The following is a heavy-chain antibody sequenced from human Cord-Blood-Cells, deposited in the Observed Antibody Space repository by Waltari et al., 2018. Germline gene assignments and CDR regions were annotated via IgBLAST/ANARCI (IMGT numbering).Heavy chain of an antibody. J-gene: IGHJ4*02. V-gene: IGHV1-24*01. CDR2: FDPEDGET. CDR1: GYTLTELS. D-gene: IGHD6-13*01. CDR3: ATFREQQLVRFEFLFDY. Sequence: QVQLVQSGAEVKKPGASVKVSCKVSGYTLTELSMHWVRQAPGKGLEGMGGFDPEDGETIYAQKFQGRVTMTEETSTDTAYMGLSSLRSEDTAVYYCATFREQQLVRFEFLFDYWGQGTLVTVSS.